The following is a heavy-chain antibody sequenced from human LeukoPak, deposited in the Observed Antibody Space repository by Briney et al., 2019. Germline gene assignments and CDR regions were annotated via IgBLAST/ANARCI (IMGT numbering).Heavy chain of an antibody. CDR2: ISDSGSNT. CDR3: ARRGLSSAWYYFDS. Sequence: GGSLRLSCAASGFTFSSYAMSWVRQAPGKGLEWVSGISDSGSNTYYADAVKDRFTISRDNSKNTLYLQMNSLRAEDTAVYYCARRGLSSAWYYFDSWGQGTLVTVSS. CDR1: GFTFSSYA. J-gene: IGHJ4*02. D-gene: IGHD6-19*01. V-gene: IGHV3-23*01.